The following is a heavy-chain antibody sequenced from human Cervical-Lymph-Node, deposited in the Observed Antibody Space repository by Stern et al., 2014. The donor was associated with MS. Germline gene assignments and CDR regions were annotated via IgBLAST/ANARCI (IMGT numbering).Heavy chain of an antibody. CDR2: LMAIFRTA. J-gene: IGHJ3*02. V-gene: IGHV1-69*01. Sequence: QMQLVQSGAEVKKPGSSVKVSCKASGGTFSSYDFTWVRQAPGQGLEWMGGLMAIFRTANYAQKFQGRVTITADESTTTVYMQLSSLRPEDTGVYYCARVAPVTDDAFDIWGQGTMVTVS. D-gene: IGHD2-21*02. CDR1: GGTFSSYD. CDR3: ARVAPVTDDAFDI.